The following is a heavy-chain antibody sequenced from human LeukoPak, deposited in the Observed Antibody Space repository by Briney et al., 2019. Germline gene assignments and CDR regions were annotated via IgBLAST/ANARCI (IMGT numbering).Heavy chain of an antibody. CDR2: IRYDGSNK. CDR1: GFTFSSYG. Sequence: TGGSLRLSCAASGFTFSSYGMHRVRQAPGKGLEWVAFIRYDGSNKYYADSVKGRFTISRDNSKNTLYLQMNSLRAEGTAVYYCAKDAIDCSSTSCYPGRFDYWGQGTLVTVSS. V-gene: IGHV3-30*02. D-gene: IGHD2-2*01. CDR3: AKDAIDCSSTSCYPGRFDY. J-gene: IGHJ4*02.